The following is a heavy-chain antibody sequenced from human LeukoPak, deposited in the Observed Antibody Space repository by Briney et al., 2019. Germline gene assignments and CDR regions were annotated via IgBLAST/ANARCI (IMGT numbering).Heavy chain of an antibody. CDR1: GGSFSGYY. J-gene: IGHJ4*02. D-gene: IGHD3-9*01. CDR3: ARIVLSSRAFDI. CDR2: INHSGST. Sequence: SSETLSLTCAVYGGSFSGYYWSWIRQPPGKGLEWTGEINHSGSTNYNPSLKSRVTISVDTSKNQFSLKLSSVTAADTAVYYCARIVLSSRAFDIWGQGTLVTVSS. V-gene: IGHV4-34*01.